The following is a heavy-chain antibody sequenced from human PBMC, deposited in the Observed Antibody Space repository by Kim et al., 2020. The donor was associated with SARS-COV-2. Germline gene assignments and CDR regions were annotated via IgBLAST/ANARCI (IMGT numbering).Heavy chain of an antibody. CDR3: ARDYDSGGYYYGERDAFDI. CDR2: INHRGTT. CDR1: GGSFSGYY. V-gene: IGHV4-34*01. J-gene: IGHJ3*02. Sequence: SETLSLTCAIYGGSFSGYYWSWIRQPPGKGLEWIGEINHRGTTNYNPSLKSRVTISVDTSKNQFSLRLSSVTAADTAVYYCARDYDSGGYYYGERDAFDIWGQGTMVTVSS. D-gene: IGHD3-22*01.